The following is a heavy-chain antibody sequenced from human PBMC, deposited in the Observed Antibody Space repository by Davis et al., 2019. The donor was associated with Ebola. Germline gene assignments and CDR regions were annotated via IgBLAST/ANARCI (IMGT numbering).Heavy chain of an antibody. V-gene: IGHV1-45*02. CDR3: ARDQRFGELFVYYYYGMDV. J-gene: IGHJ6*02. CDR2: ITPFNGNT. CDR1: GYTFTYRY. D-gene: IGHD3-10*01. Sequence: AASVKVSCKASGYTFTYRYLHWVRQAPGQALEWMGWITPFNGNTNYVQKFQDRVTITRDRSMSTAYMELSSLRAEDTAVYYCARDQRFGELFVYYYYGMDVWGQGTTVTVSS.